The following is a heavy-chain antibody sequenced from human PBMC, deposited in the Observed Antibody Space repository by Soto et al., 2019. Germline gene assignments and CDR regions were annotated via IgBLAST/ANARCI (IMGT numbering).Heavy chain of an antibody. V-gene: IGHV1-18*01. Sequence: GASVKVSCKASGYTFTSYGISWVRQAPGQGLEWMGWISAYNGNTNYAQKLQGRVTMTTDTSTSTAYMELRSLRSDDTAVYYCARESPRIAVAGLYYYYGMDVWGQGTTVTV. CDR2: ISAYNGNT. D-gene: IGHD6-19*01. CDR1: GYTFTSYG. CDR3: ARESPRIAVAGLYYYYGMDV. J-gene: IGHJ6*02.